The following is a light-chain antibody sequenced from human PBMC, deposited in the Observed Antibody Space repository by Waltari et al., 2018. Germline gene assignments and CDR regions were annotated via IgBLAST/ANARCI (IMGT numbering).Light chain of an antibody. V-gene: IGKV6D-21*02. CDR2: YAS. CDR3: QQSSSLPYT. CDR1: QNIGSS. J-gene: IGKJ2*01. Sequence: DIVLTQSPDFQSVTPKEKVTITCRASQNIGSSLHWYQQKPDQSPKLLIKYASHSISGVPSRFSGSGTETDFTLTINSLEAEDAAAYYWQQSSSLPYTFGQGTKREIK.